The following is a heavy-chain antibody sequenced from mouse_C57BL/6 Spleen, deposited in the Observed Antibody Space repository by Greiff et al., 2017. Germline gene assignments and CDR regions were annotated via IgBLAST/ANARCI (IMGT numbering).Heavy chain of an antibody. V-gene: IGHV3-6*01. J-gene: IGHJ1*03. CDR2: ISYDGST. CDR3: ARDRTLCWYFDV. D-gene: IGHD6-1*01. CDR1: GYSITSCYY. Sequence: EVQLQESGPGLVKPSQSLSLSCSVTGYSITSCYYWKWIRQSPGNQLEWVGFISYDGSTNYHPSLKNRIAITRDTSKNPFFLKLKYVTSEDTATYDGARDRTLCWYFDVWGTGTTVTVSS.